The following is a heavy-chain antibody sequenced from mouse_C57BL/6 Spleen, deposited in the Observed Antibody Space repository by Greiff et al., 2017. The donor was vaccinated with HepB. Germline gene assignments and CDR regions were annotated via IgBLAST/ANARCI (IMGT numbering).Heavy chain of an antibody. CDR1: GYTFTDYY. J-gene: IGHJ4*01. V-gene: IGHV1-26*01. CDR3: ARSRWLLLSD. Sequence: EVKLQQSGPELVKPGASVKISCKASGYTFTDYYMNWVKQSHGKSLEWIGDINPNNGGTSYNQKFKGKATLTVDKSSSTAYMELRSLTSEDSAVYYCARSRWLLLSDWGQGTSVTVSS. CDR2: INPNNGGT. D-gene: IGHD2-3*01.